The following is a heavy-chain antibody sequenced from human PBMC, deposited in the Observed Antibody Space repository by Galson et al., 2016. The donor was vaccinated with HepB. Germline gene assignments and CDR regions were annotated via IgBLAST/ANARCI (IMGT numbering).Heavy chain of an antibody. CDR1: GYTFTTYG. CDR2: ISAYNGNT. J-gene: IGHJ6*02. D-gene: IGHD2-2*01. Sequence: VKVSCKASGYTFTTYGISWVRQAPGQGLEWMGWISAYNGNTNYAQKLQGRVTMTTDTSTSTAYMELRSLRSDDTAVYYCARDPRKIRYQLLEIYYYYYGMDVWGQGTTVTVSS. CDR3: ARDPRKIRYQLLEIYYYYYGMDV. V-gene: IGHV1-18*01.